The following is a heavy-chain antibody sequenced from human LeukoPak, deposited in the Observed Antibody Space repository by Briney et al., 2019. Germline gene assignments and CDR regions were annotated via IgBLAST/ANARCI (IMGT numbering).Heavy chain of an antibody. CDR1: GGSISIYY. CDR3: ARGRLSDYSGYYYSRGGKAAFDI. D-gene: IGHD3-22*01. CDR2: IYYTGTT. V-gene: IGHV4-59*01. J-gene: IGHJ3*02. Sequence: PSETLSLTCSVSGGSISIYYWTWIRQIPGKGLEWIGYIYYTGTTNYNPLFESRATISVDTSKNQFSLKLTSVTAADTAVYYCARGRLSDYSGYYYSRGGKAAFDIWGQGTMVTVSS.